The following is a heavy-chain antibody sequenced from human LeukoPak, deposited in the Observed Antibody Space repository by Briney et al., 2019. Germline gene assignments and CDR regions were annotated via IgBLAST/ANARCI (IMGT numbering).Heavy chain of an antibody. Sequence: PSETLSLTCTVSGGSISNYYWSWIRQPPGKGLEWIGYIYYSGSTNYNPSLKSRVTISVDTSKNQFSLKLSSVTAADTAVYYCAREGKISGSDDYWGQGTLVTVSS. CDR1: GGSISNYY. CDR2: IYYSGST. CDR3: AREGKISGSDDY. J-gene: IGHJ4*02. V-gene: IGHV4-59*01. D-gene: IGHD1-26*01.